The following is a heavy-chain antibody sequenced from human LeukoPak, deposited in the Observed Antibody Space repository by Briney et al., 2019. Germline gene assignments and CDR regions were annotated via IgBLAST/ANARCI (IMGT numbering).Heavy chain of an antibody. D-gene: IGHD1-1*01. CDR1: GFAFSSHA. Sequence: GSLRLSCAASGFAFSSHAMCWVRQAPGKGLEWVSSIDISGGSTYYADSAEGRFTISRDNSKNTLYLQMNGLRVEDTALYYCANEVRPNDYWGQGTLVTVSS. V-gene: IGHV3-23*01. CDR2: IDISGGST. CDR3: ANEVRPNDY. J-gene: IGHJ4*02.